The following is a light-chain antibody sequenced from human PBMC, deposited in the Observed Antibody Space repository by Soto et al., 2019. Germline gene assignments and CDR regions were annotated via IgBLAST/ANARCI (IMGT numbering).Light chain of an antibody. V-gene: IGKV3-11*01. CDR2: DAS. J-gene: IGKJ3*01. CDR1: QSVSSY. CDR3: QQRSNWLFT. Sequence: EIVLTQSPATLSLSPGERATLSCRASQSVSSYLAWYQQKPGQAPRLLIYDASHRATGIPARFSRSGSGTDFPLTIRSLEPEDFAVYYCQQRSNWLFTFGPGTKVDIK.